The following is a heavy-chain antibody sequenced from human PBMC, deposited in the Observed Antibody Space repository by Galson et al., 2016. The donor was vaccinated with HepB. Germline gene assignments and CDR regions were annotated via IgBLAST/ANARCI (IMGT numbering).Heavy chain of an antibody. CDR1: GFTFRNHH. D-gene: IGHD1-1*01. V-gene: IGHV3-74*01. CDR3: AREFSGTDY. CDR2: IEPDGNST. J-gene: IGHJ4*02. Sequence: SLRLSCAISGFTFRNHHMNWVRQVPGKGLEWVSRIEPDGNSTIYADSVKGRFTISRDNAKNTLYLQMNSLRVEDTAVYYCAREFSGTDYWGQGTLVTVSS.